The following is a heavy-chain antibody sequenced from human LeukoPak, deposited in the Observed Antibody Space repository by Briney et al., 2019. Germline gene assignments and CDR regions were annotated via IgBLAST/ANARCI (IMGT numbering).Heavy chain of an antibody. CDR1: GYTFTSYD. V-gene: IGHV1-8*01. CDR2: MNANSGNT. J-gene: IGHJ6*02. CDR3: ARNYYDSSGYYPYYYYYGMDV. D-gene: IGHD3-22*01. Sequence: ASVKVSCKASGYTFTSYDINWVRQATGQGLEWMGWMNANSGNTGYAQKFQGRVTMTRNTSISTAYMELSSLRSEDTAVYYCARNYYDSSGYYPYYYYYGMDVWGQGTTVTVSS.